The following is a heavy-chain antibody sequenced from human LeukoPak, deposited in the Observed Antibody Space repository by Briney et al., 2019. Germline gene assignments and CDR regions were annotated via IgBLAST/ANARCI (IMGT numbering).Heavy chain of an antibody. J-gene: IGHJ4*02. CDR1: GYTFTSYD. V-gene: IGHV1-8*01. Sequence: ASVKVSCKASGYTFTSYDINWVRHATGQGLEWMGWMNPNSGNTGYAQKFQGRVTMTRNTSISTAYMELSSLRSEDTAVYYCARGSPSSTSAADYWGQGTLVTLSS. D-gene: IGHD2-2*01. CDR2: MNPNSGNT. CDR3: ARGSPSSTSAADY.